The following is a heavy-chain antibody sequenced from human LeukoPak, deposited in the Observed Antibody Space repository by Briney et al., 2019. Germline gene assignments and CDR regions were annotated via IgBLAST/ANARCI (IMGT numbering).Heavy chain of an antibody. CDR3: ARDGGARYFDWLLHEGYFDL. Sequence: SEALSLTCTVSGGSISSYYWSWIRQPAGKGLEWIGRIYTSGSTNYNPSLKSRVTMSVDTSKNQFSLKLSSVTAADTAVYYCARDGGARYFDWLLHEGYFDLWGRGTLVTVSS. V-gene: IGHV4-4*07. D-gene: IGHD3-9*01. J-gene: IGHJ2*01. CDR2: IYTSGST. CDR1: GGSISSYY.